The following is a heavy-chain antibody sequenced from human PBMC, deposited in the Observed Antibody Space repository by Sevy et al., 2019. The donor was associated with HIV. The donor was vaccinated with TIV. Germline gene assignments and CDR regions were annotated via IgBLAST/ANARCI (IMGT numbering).Heavy chain of an antibody. CDR1: GFTFSSYA. J-gene: IGHJ4*02. V-gene: IGHV3-30-3*01. CDR3: AREDPRYSSSWYYFDY. Sequence: GGSLRLSCAASGFTFSSYAMHWVRQAPGKGLEWVAVISYDGSNKYYADSVKGRFTISRDNSKNTLYLQMNSLRAEETAVYYCAREDPRYSSSWYYFDYWGQGTLVTVSS. CDR2: ISYDGSNK. D-gene: IGHD6-13*01.